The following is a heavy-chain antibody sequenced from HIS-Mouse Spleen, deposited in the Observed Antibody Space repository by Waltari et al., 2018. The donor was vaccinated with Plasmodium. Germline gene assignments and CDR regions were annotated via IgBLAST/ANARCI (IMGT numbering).Heavy chain of an antibody. Sequence: QVTLRESGPALVKPTQTLTLTCTFSGFSLSTSGMCVTWIRQPPGKALEWLARIDWDDDKYYSPYRKTRLTNSKDTSKNQVVLTMTNMDPVDTATYYCARTTYSSSSAKYYYYGMDVWGQGTTVTVSS. CDR1: GFSLSTSGMC. D-gene: IGHD6-6*01. J-gene: IGHJ6*02. CDR3: ARTTYSSSSAKYYYYGMDV. V-gene: IGHV2-70*15. CDR2: IDWDDDK.